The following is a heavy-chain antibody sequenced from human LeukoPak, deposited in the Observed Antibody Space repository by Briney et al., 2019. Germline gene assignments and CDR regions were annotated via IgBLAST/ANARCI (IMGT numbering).Heavy chain of an antibody. CDR3: ARGVVVTYAFDI. J-gene: IGHJ3*02. CDR1: GGSISSYY. V-gene: IGHV4-59*01. CDR2: IYYSGST. Sequence: SETLSLTCTVSGGSISSYYWSWIRQPPGKGLEWIGYIYYSGSTNYNPSLKSRVTISVDTSKNQFSLKLSSVTAADTAVYYCARGVVVTYAFDIWGHGTMVTVSS. D-gene: IGHD2-15*01.